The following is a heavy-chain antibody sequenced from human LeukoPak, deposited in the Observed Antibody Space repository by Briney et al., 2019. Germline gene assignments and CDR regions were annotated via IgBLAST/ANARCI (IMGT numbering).Heavy chain of an antibody. CDR3: ARVGYYGSGPRGWFDP. Sequence: SETLPLTCTVSGGSISSYYWSWVRQPPGKGLEWVGYIYYSGSTNYNPSLKSRVTISVDTSKNQFSLKLSSVTAADTAVYYCARVGYYGSGPRGWFDPWGQGTLVTVSS. V-gene: IGHV4-59*01. J-gene: IGHJ5*02. CDR1: GGSISSYY. CDR2: IYYSGST. D-gene: IGHD3-10*01.